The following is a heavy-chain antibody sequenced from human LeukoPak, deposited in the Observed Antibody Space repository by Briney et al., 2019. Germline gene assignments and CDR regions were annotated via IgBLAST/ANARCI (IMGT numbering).Heavy chain of an antibody. CDR2: LYYIGNT. Sequence: PSETLSLTCTVSGGSISSSNYHWGWIRQPPGRGLEWIGALYYIGNTYYNPSLKSRVTISVDTSKNQFSLKLSSVTAADTAVYYCASPVAGTGGDDYWGQGTLVTVSS. V-gene: IGHV4-39*07. J-gene: IGHJ4*02. D-gene: IGHD6-19*01. CDR1: GGSISSSNYH. CDR3: ASPVAGTGGDDY.